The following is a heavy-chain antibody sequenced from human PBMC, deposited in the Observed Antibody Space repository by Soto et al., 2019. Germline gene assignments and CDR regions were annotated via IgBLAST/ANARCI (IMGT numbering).Heavy chain of an antibody. Sequence: VKVSCKASGYTFTSYGISWVRQAPGQGLEWMGWISAYNGNTNYAQKLQGRVTMTTDTSTSTAYMELRSLRSDDTAVYYCARGYYYDSSGSLPFFEYWGQGTLVTVSS. J-gene: IGHJ4*02. CDR3: ARGYYYDSSGSLPFFEY. D-gene: IGHD3-22*01. V-gene: IGHV1-18*01. CDR2: ISAYNGNT. CDR1: GYTFTSYG.